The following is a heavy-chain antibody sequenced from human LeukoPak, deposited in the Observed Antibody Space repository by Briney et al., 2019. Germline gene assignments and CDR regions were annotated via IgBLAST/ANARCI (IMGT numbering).Heavy chain of an antibody. J-gene: IGHJ5*02. CDR2: IYYTGST. D-gene: IGHD3-10*01. CDR3: ARGSGSGSSSSLFDP. Sequence: SETLSLTCTVSGGSISTYYWSWIRQPPGKGLEWIGNIYYTGSTNYNPSLKSRVTMLVDTSKNQFSLKMNSVTAADTAVYYCARGSGSGSSSSLFDPWGQGTLVTVSS. CDR1: GGSISTYY. V-gene: IGHV4-59*01.